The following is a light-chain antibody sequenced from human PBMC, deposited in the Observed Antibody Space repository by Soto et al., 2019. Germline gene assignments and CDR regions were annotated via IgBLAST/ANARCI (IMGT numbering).Light chain of an antibody. V-gene: IGKV1-39*01. Sequence: DIQMTQSPSSLSASIGDRVTITCRASQSINTYLNWYQQQPGKAPKLLIYATSSLQSGVPSRFSGSGSGTDSTLTISSLQREDFATYFCQQTYTSPYTFGQGTKLEI. CDR1: QSINTY. CDR2: ATS. CDR3: QQTYTSPYT. J-gene: IGKJ2*01.